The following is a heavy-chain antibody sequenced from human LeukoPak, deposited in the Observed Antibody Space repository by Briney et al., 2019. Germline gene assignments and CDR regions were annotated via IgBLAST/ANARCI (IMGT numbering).Heavy chain of an antibody. CDR3: AGMSVLRFLWDWFDP. V-gene: IGHV3-21*01. J-gene: IGHJ5*02. D-gene: IGHD3-3*01. Sequence: GGSLRLSCAASGFTFSSYSMNWVRQAPGKGLEWVSSISSSSSYIYYADSVKGRFTISRDNAKNSLYLQMNSLRAEDTAVYYCAGMSVLRFLWDWFDPWGQGTLVTVSS. CDR2: ISSSSSYI. CDR1: GFTFSSYS.